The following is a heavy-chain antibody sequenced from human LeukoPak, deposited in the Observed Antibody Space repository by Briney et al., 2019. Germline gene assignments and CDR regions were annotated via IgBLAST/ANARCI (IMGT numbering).Heavy chain of an antibody. V-gene: IGHV6-1*01. CDR3: TRDRAYSGSYYAFDY. D-gene: IGHD1-26*01. J-gene: IGHJ4*02. Sequence: SQTLSLTCALSGDSVSRNSAGWNWIRQSPSRGLEWLGRTYYRSKWYNDYAVSVRSRIIINPDTSKNQFSLQLNSVTPEDTAVYYCTRDRAYSGSYYAFDYWGQGTLVTVSS. CDR1: GDSVSRNSAG. CDR2: TYYRSKWYN.